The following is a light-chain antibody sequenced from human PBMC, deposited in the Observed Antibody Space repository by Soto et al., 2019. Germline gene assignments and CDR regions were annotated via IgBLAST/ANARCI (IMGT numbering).Light chain of an antibody. CDR1: QSVSSH. CDR2: ETS. Sequence: EIVMTQSPATLSVAPGERATLSCRASQSVSSHLAWYQQKPCQAPRLLIYETSTRATGVPARFSGSGSGTEFPLATSSLQAEDFGLDCCQQYNKGPLTFGGGTKVQIK. J-gene: IGKJ4*01. CDR3: QQYNKGPLT. V-gene: IGKV3-15*01.